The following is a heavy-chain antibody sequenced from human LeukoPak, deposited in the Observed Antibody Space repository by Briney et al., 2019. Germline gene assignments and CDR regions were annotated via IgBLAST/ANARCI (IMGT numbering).Heavy chain of an antibody. J-gene: IGHJ3*02. D-gene: IGHD6-13*01. Sequence: GGSLRLSCAASGFTFSRFGMHWVRQAPGKGLEWVAVISYDGSNKYYADSVKGRFTISRDNSKNTLYLQMNSLRAEDTAVYYCASHIAAADGGDAFDIWGQGTMVTVSS. CDR1: GFTFSRFG. V-gene: IGHV3-30*03. CDR2: ISYDGSNK. CDR3: ASHIAAADGGDAFDI.